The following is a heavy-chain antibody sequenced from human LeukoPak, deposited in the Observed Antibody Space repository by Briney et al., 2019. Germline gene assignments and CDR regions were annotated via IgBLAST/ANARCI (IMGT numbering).Heavy chain of an antibody. J-gene: IGHJ4*02. V-gene: IGHV6-1*01. CDR3: ARGEFY. CDR1: GDSVSSSRSA. D-gene: IGHD3-16*01. Sequence: SQTLSLTCVISGDSVSSSRSAWNWIRQSPSRGLEWLGRTYYRSGWYNDYAVSVKSRITISPDTSKNQFSLQLNSLTPEDTAVYFCARGEFYWGQGTLVTVSS. CDR2: TYYRSGWYN.